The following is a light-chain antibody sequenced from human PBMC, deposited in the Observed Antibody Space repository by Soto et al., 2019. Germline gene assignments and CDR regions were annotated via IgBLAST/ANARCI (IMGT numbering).Light chain of an antibody. CDR1: QSLVHNNGNTY. V-gene: IGKV2-24*01. CDR3: MQATQFPYT. Sequence: IVMTQTPLASPVTLGQPASISCRSSQSLVHNNGNTYLSWLHQRPGQPPRLLIYEISNRFSGVPDRCSGGGAGADFTLRISRVAAEDVGVCYCMQATQFPYTFGQGTKLEIK. J-gene: IGKJ2*01. CDR2: EIS.